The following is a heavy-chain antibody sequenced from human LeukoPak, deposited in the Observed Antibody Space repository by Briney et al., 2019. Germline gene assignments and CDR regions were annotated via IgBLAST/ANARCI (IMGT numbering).Heavy chain of an antibody. V-gene: IGHV3-7*04. Sequence: GGSPRLSCAASGFTFSSYWMSWVRQAPGKGLEWVANIKQDGSEKYYVDSVKGRFTISRDNAKNSLYLQMNSLRAEDTAVYYCTREGVGRNDYAREYFQHWGQGTLVTVSS. CDR3: TREGVGRNDYAREYFQH. CDR2: IKQDGSEK. J-gene: IGHJ1*01. CDR1: GFTFSSYW. D-gene: IGHD4-17*01.